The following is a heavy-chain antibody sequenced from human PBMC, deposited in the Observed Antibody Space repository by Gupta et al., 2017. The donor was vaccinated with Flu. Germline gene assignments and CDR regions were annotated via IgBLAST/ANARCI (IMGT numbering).Heavy chain of an antibody. D-gene: IGHD5-12*01. CDR2: ISYSSSTI. CDR3: ARLDRRDGYKRLDY. Sequence: EVQLVESGGGLVQPGGSLRLSCAASGFTFNNYNMHWVRQAPGKGLEWVSYISYSSSTIYYADSVKGRFTISRDDAKNSLYLQMSSLRDEDTAVYYCARLDRRDGYKRLDYWGQGTLVTVSS. J-gene: IGHJ4*02. CDR1: GFTFNNYN. V-gene: IGHV3-48*02.